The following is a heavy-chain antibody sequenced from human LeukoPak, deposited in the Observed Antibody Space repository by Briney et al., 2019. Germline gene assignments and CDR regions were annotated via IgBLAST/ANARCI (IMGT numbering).Heavy chain of an antibody. CDR3: VKVASSPGPFDY. CDR1: GFSFSSFA. CDR2: INSNGDST. D-gene: IGHD6-13*01. Sequence: GGSLRLSCSASGFSFSSFALYWVRQSPGKGLEYISAINSNGDSTFYADSVKGRFTISRDNSKNTLYIQMSSLRVEDTAVYYCVKVASSPGPFDYWGQGTLVTVSS. J-gene: IGHJ4*02. V-gene: IGHV3-64D*06.